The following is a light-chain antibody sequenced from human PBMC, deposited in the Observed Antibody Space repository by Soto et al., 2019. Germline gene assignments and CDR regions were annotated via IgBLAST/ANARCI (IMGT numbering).Light chain of an antibody. V-gene: IGKV1-5*01. CDR1: QSISSW. CDR2: DAS. Sequence: GDRVTVTCRASQSISSWLAWYQQKPGKAPNLLIYDASSLESGVPSRLSGSGSGTEFTLTISGLQPDDFPTYYCQQYDNFSTFGQGTKVDIK. J-gene: IGKJ1*01. CDR3: QQYDNFST.